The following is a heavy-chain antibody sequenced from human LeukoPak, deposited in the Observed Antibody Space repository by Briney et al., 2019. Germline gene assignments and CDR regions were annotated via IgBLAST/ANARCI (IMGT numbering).Heavy chain of an antibody. V-gene: IGHV3-21*01. D-gene: IGHD6-19*01. Sequence: GGSLRLSCAASGFTFSSYSMNWVRQAPGKGLEWVSSISSSSSYIYYAHSVKGRFTISRDNAKNSLYLQMNSLRAEDTAVYYCARVAVAGPFDYWGQGTLVTVSS. CDR1: GFTFSSYS. CDR3: ARVAVAGPFDY. CDR2: ISSSSSYI. J-gene: IGHJ4*02.